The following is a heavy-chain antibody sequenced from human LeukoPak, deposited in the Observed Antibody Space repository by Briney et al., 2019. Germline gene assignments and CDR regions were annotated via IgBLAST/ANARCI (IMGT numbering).Heavy chain of an antibody. Sequence: GRSLRLSCAASGFTFSSYVMHWVRQAPGKGLEWVAIISYDGSNEYYADSVKGRFTISRDNAKNSLYLQMNSLRAEDTAVYYCARGMAGAGWFDPWGQGTLVTVSS. V-gene: IGHV3-30*04. CDR2: ISYDGSNE. D-gene: IGHD1-26*01. J-gene: IGHJ5*02. CDR1: GFTFSSYV. CDR3: ARGMAGAGWFDP.